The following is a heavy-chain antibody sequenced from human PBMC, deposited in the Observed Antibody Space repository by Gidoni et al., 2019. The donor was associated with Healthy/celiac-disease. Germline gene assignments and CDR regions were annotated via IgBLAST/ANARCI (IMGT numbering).Heavy chain of an antibody. J-gene: IGHJ4*02. CDR3: ARSAIAAAPFDY. CDR1: GFTVSSNY. CDR2: IYSGGST. Sequence: EVQLVESGGGLVQPGGSLRLSCAASGFTVSSNYMSWVRQAPGKGLEWVSVIYSGGSTYYADSVKGRFTISRDNSKNTLYLQMNSLRAEDTAVYYCARSAIAAAPFDYWGQGTLVTVSS. D-gene: IGHD6-13*01. V-gene: IGHV3-66*01.